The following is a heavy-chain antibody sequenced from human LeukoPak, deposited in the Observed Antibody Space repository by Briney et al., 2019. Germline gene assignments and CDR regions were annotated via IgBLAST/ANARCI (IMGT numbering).Heavy chain of an antibody. Sequence: PGGSLRLSCAASGFTVSSNYMSWVRQAPGKGLEWVSVIYSGGSTYYADSVKGRFTISRDNSKNTLYLQMNSLRAEDTAVYYCATGSYYDFWSGYFMDVWGKGTTVTVSS. CDR1: GFTVSSNY. J-gene: IGHJ6*04. CDR3: ATGSYYDFWSGYFMDV. V-gene: IGHV3-53*01. CDR2: IYSGGST. D-gene: IGHD3-3*01.